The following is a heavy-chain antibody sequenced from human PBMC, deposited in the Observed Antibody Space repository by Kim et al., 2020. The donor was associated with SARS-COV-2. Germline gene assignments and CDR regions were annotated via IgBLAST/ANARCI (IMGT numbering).Heavy chain of an antibody. J-gene: IGHJ4*02. V-gene: IGHV4-61*02. Sequence: SETLSLTCTVSGGSISSGSYYWSWIRQPAGKGLEWIGRIYTSGSTNYNPSLKSRVTISVDTSKNQFSLKLSSVTAADTAVYYCARRGYCSSTSCYLYYFDYWGQGTLVTVSS. CDR3: ARRGYCSSTSCYLYYFDY. D-gene: IGHD2-2*01. CDR1: GGSISSGSYY. CDR2: IYTSGST.